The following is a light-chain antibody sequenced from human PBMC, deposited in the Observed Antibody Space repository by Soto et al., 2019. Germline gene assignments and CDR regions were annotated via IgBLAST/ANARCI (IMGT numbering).Light chain of an antibody. CDR1: QYINTR. CDR3: QQRSNWPPRIT. CDR2: QTS. V-gene: IGKV3-11*01. Sequence: EIVLTQSPATLSSFPGDRVTLSCRASQYINTRLAWYQHRPGQSPRLLIYQTSLRAAGIPARFSGSGSGTDFTLTISSLEPEDFAVYFCQQRSNWPPRITFGGGTKVDIK. J-gene: IGKJ4*01.